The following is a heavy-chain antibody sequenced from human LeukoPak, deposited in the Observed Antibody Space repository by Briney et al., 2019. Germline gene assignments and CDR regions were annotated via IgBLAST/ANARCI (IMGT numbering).Heavy chain of an antibody. J-gene: IGHJ4*02. CDR2: ISSNGDR. V-gene: IGHV3-64D*06. D-gene: IGHD6-19*01. CDR3: VRVRGSGGWPALDY. Sequence: PGGSLRLSCSASGFTFSSHAVHWVRHAPGKGLEYVSGISSNGDRYYADSVKGRFTISRDNSKYTLHLEMSSLRADDTAVYHCVRVRGSGGWPALDYWGLGTLVTVSS. CDR1: GFTFSSHA.